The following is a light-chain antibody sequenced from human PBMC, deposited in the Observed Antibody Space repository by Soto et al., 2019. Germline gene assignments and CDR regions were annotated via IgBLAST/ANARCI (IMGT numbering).Light chain of an antibody. J-gene: IGKJ5*01. CDR2: AAS. Sequence: DIQMTQSPSSLSASVGDRVTITCRASQSISSYLNWYRQKPGKAPELLIYAASSLQSGVPSRFSGSGSGTDFALTINSLQPEDFATYYCQQSYSIPITFGQGTRLEI. V-gene: IGKV1-39*01. CDR3: QQSYSIPIT. CDR1: QSISSY.